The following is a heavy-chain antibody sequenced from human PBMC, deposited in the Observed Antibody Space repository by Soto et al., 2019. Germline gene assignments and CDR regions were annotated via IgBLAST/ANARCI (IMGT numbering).Heavy chain of an antibody. CDR3: ARRARWLVSFDY. D-gene: IGHD6-19*01. CDR1: GGSISGYY. CDR2: IYYSGST. J-gene: IGHJ4*02. Sequence: SETLSLTCTVSGGSISGYYWGWIRQPPGKGLEWIGSIYYSGSTYYNPSLKSRVTISVDTSKNQFSLKLSSVTAADTAVYYCARRARWLVSFDYWGQGTLVTVSS. V-gene: IGHV4-39*01.